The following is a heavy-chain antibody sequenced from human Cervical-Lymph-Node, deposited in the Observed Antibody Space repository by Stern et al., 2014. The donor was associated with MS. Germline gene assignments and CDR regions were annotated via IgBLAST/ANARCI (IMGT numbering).Heavy chain of an antibody. CDR3: AKGRGILYYFDQ. V-gene: IGHV3-23*04. CDR2: ISGSTVSI. CDR1: GFTFSSYA. J-gene: IGHJ4*02. Sequence: VQLVQSGGGLVQPGGSLRLSCAASGFTFSSYAMSWVRQAPGKGLEWVSGISGSTVSINYADSVKGRFTISRDNSKNTLYLQMNSLRAEDTAAYYCAKGRGILYYFDQWGQGTLVTVSS.